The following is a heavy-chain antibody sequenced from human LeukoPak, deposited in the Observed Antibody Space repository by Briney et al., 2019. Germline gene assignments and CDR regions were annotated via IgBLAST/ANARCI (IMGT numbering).Heavy chain of an antibody. V-gene: IGHV3-23*01. CDR2: IRGSGGST. J-gene: IGHJ4*02. D-gene: IGHD3-16*01. CDR1: GFTFSSYA. CDR3: AKGRVGVFDY. Sequence: HPGGSLRLSCGASGFTFSSYAMSWARQAPGEGREGVSAIRGSGGSTYYADSVKGRFTISRDNSKNTLYLQMNSLRAEDTAVYYCAKGRVGVFDYWGQGTLVTVSS.